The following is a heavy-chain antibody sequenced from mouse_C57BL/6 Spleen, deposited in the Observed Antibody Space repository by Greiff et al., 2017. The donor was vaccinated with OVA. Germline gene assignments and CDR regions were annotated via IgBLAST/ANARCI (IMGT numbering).Heavy chain of an antibody. D-gene: IGHD1-1*01. CDR3: APYGSRLDY. CDR1: GYTFTSYW. J-gene: IGHJ2*01. Sequence: QVQLQQPGTELVKPGASVKLSCKASGYTFTSYWMHWVKQRPGQGLEWIGVIDPSDSYTNYNQKFKGKATLTVDTSSSTAYMQLSSLTSEDSAVYYCAPYGSRLDYWGQGTTLTVSS. CDR2: IDPSDSYT. V-gene: IGHV1-59*01.